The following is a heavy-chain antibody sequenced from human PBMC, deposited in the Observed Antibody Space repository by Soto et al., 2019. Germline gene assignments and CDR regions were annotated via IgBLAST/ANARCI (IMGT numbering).Heavy chain of an antibody. CDR1: GFTFKTYP. Sequence: PGGSLRLSCATSGFTFKTYPMTCVRQAPGKGLEWVSSISSTAGRTSSYADSVKGRFAISRDFSDNTVYLQMNNLRVDDTAVYFCAKGVLSFHYGMEVWGQGTTVTVSS. J-gene: IGHJ6*02. CDR2: ISSTAGRTS. CDR3: AKGVLSFHYGMEV. D-gene: IGHD3-10*01. V-gene: IGHV3-23*01.